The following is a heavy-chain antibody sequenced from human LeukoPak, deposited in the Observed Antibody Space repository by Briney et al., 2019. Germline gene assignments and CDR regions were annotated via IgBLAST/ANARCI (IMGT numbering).Heavy chain of an antibody. J-gene: IGHJ4*02. CDR3: ARDDGGSGWYYFDY. CDR2: IHTSGST. D-gene: IGHD6-19*01. Sequence: SETPSLTCTVSGGSISSNYWSWIRQPAGKGLEWIGRIHTSGSTNYNPSLKSRVTMSVDTSKNQFSLKLSSVTAADTALYYCARDDGGSGWYYFDYWGQGTLVTVSS. V-gene: IGHV4-4*07. CDR1: GGSISSNY.